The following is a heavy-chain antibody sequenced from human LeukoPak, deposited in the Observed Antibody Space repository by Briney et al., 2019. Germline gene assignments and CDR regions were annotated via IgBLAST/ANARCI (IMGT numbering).Heavy chain of an antibody. CDR3: AKSSRDFDY. CDR1: GFTFTGYW. Sequence: GGSLRLSCAASGFTFTGYWMSWVRQAPGKGLEWVAVISYDGSNKYYADSVKGRFTISRDNSKNTLYLQMNSLRAEDTAVYYCAKSSRDFDYWGQGTLVTVSS. J-gene: IGHJ4*02. CDR2: ISYDGSNK. V-gene: IGHV3-30*18.